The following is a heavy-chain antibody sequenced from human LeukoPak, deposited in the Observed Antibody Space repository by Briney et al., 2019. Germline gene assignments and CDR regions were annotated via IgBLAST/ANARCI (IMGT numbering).Heavy chain of an antibody. J-gene: IGHJ4*02. D-gene: IGHD3-22*01. CDR2: IYYSGGT. CDR3: ARGSTRNFYDSSAGFDF. Sequence: SETLSLTCTVSGDSISPFCWTWIRQPPGKGLEWIGNIYYSGGTSYNPSLKSRVTISLDTSKNQFSLRLTSVTAADTAVYYCARGSTRNFYDSSAGFDFWGQGTLLTVSS. CDR1: GDSISPFC. V-gene: IGHV4-59*01.